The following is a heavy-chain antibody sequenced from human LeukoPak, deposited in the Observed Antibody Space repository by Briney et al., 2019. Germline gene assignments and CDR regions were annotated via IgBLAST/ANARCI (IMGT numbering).Heavy chain of an antibody. CDR1: GYTFTNYD. V-gene: IGHV1-8*01. CDR2: MNPNSGNT. D-gene: IGHD2-2*01. Sequence: ASVKVSCKASGYTFTNYDINWVRQATGQGLEWMGWMNPNSGNTGYAQKFQGRVTMTRNTSISTAYMELSSLRSEDTAVYYCATGPYCSSFSCPYWFDPWGQGTPVTVSS. CDR3: ATGPYCSSFSCPYWFDP. J-gene: IGHJ5*02.